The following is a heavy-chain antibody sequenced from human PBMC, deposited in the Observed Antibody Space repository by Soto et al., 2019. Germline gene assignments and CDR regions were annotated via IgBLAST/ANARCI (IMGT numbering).Heavy chain of an antibody. D-gene: IGHD3-10*01. Sequence: QVQLVQSGAEVKKPGASVKVSCKASGYTFTSYDINWVRQATGQGLEWMGWMNPNSGNTGYAQKFQGRVTMTRNTSISTAYMELSSLRSEDTAVYYCAISIVRKGGSGSYYSDYWGQGTLVTVSS. V-gene: IGHV1-8*01. CDR3: AISIVRKGGSGSYYSDY. CDR1: GYTFTSYD. J-gene: IGHJ4*02. CDR2: MNPNSGNT.